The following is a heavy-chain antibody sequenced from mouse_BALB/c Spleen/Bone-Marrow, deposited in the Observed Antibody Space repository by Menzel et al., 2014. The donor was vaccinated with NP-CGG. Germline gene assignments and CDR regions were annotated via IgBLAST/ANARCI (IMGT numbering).Heavy chain of an antibody. CDR1: GFTFTDYY. CDR3: ARYDVYYYLDY. Sequence: EVKLMESGGGLVQPGGSLRLSCATSGFTFTDYYMSWVRQPPGKALEWLGFIRNKANGYTTEYSASVKGRFTISRDNSQSILYLQMNTLRAEDSATYYCARYDVYYYLDYWGQGTTLTVSS. J-gene: IGHJ2*01. CDR2: IRNKANGYTT. D-gene: IGHD2-3*01. V-gene: IGHV7-3*02.